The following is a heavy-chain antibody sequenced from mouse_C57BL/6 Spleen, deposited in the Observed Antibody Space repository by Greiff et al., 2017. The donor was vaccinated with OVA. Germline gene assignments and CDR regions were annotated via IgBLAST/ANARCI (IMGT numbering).Heavy chain of an antibody. CDR1: GYTFTSYW. V-gene: IGHV1-64*01. D-gene: IGHD2-5*01. Sequence: QVQLQQPGAELVKPGASVKLSCKASGYTFTSYWMHWVKQRPGQGLEWIGMIHPNSGSTNYNEKFKSKATLTVDKSSSTAYMQRSSLTSEDSAVYYCARSEAYSNYGKFAYWGQGTLVTVSA. J-gene: IGHJ3*01. CDR3: ARSEAYSNYGKFAY. CDR2: IHPNSGST.